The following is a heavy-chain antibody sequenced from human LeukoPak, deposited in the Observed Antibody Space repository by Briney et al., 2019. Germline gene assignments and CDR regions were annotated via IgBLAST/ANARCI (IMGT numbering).Heavy chain of an antibody. Sequence: GGSLRLSCTAAGFTFNNYAMSWVRQAPGKGLEWVSHISDSGGKTYYADSVKGRFTISRDNSKNTLYLLMDSLRAEDTAIYYCADFGSGSYCFDYWGQGTLVTVSS. J-gene: IGHJ4*02. CDR2: ISDSGGKT. D-gene: IGHD3-10*01. CDR1: GFTFNNYA. V-gene: IGHV3-23*01. CDR3: ADFGSGSYCFDY.